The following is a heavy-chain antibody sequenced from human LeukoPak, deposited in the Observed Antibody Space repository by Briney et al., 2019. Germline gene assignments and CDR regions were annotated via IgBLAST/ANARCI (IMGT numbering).Heavy chain of an antibody. J-gene: IGHJ5*02. CDR3: ASVRVSGHLERNWFDP. D-gene: IGHD3-3*01. CDR2: IKSKTDGGTT. CDR1: GFTFSNAW. V-gene: IGHV3-15*01. Sequence: TGGSLSLSCAASGFTFSNAWMSWVRQAPGKGLEWVGRIKSKTDGGTTDYAAPVKGRFTISRDDSKNTLYLQMNSLKTEDTAVYYCASVRVSGHLERNWFDPWGQGTLVTVSS.